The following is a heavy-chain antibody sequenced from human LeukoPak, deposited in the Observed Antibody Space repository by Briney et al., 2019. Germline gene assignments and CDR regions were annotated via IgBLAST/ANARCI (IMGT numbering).Heavy chain of an antibody. CDR1: GYTFTSYD. D-gene: IGHD6-6*01. CDR2: IIPIFGTA. Sequence: ASVKVSCKASGYTFTSYDISWVRQAPGQGLEWMGGIIPIFGTANYAQKFQGRVTITADESTSTAYMELSSLRSEDTAVYYCARYSRIAARPGFDYWGQGTLVTVSS. V-gene: IGHV1-69*13. J-gene: IGHJ4*02. CDR3: ARYSRIAARPGFDY.